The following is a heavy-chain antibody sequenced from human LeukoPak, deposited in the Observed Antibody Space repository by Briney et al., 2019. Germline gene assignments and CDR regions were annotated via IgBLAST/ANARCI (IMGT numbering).Heavy chain of an antibody. D-gene: IGHD6-19*01. CDR2: MNPNSGNT. J-gene: IGHJ6*03. V-gene: IGHV1-8*02. CDR1: GYTLTNNF. Sequence: ASVKVSCKASGYTLTNNFMHWVRQATGQGLEWMGWMNPNSGNTGYAQKFQGRVTMTRNTSISTAYMELSSLRSEDTAVYYCARGMSYSSGWYLGEFYYYYYMDVWGKGTTVTISS. CDR3: ARGMSYSSGWYLGEFYYYYYMDV.